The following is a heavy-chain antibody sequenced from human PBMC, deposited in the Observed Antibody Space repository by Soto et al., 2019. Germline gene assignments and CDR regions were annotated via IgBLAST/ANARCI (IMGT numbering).Heavy chain of an antibody. V-gene: IGHV4-31*03. CDR2: IYYSGST. CDR3: ASLRTWSDAFDI. CDR1: GGSISSGGYY. D-gene: IGHD3-3*01. J-gene: IGHJ3*02. Sequence: QVQLQESGPGLVKPSQTLSLTCTVSGGSISSGGYYWSWIRQHPGKGLEWIGYIYYSGSTYYNPSLTSRVTISVETSKNQSSLKLSSVTAADTAVYYGASLRTWSDAFDIWGQGTMVTVSS.